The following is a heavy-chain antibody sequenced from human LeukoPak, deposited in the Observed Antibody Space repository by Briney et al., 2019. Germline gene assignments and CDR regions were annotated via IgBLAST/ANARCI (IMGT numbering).Heavy chain of an antibody. CDR1: GGSISSSSYY. Sequence: SETLSLTCTVSGGSISSSSYYWGWIRQPPGKGLEWIGSIYYSGSTYYNPSLKSRVTISVDTSKNQFSLKLSSVTAADTAVYYCARVPAIEWEPGIYYFDYWGQGTLVTVSS. CDR2: IYYSGST. J-gene: IGHJ4*02. D-gene: IGHD1-26*01. V-gene: IGHV4-39*01. CDR3: ARVPAIEWEPGIYYFDY.